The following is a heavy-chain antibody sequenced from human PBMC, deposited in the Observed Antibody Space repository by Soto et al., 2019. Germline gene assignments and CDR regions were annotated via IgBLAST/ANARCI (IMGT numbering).Heavy chain of an antibody. CDR2: IIPIFGTA. CDR3: ARVLGVGGYYYYGMDV. Sequence: SVKVSCKASGGTFSSYAISWVRQAPGQGLEWMGGIIPIFGTADYAQKFQGRVTITADESTSTAYMELSSLRSEDTAVYYCARVLGVGGYYYYGMDVWGQGTTVTVSS. V-gene: IGHV1-69*13. D-gene: IGHD1-26*01. J-gene: IGHJ6*02. CDR1: GGTFSSYA.